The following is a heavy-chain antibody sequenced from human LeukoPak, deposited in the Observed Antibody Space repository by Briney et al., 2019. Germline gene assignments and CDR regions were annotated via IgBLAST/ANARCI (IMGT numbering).Heavy chain of an antibody. CDR2: ISYDGSVQ. CDR1: GFTFSHYA. CDR3: ARGGRGSAAVVAPRSFDI. Sequence: GRSLRLSCAASGFTFSHYAMYWVRQAPGKGLEWVALISYDGSVQYYADPVKGRFTISRDNSKNTLYLQMNSLRAEDSALYYCARGGRGSAAVVAPRSFDIWGQGTMVTVSS. V-gene: IGHV3-30*04. J-gene: IGHJ3*02. D-gene: IGHD3-22*01.